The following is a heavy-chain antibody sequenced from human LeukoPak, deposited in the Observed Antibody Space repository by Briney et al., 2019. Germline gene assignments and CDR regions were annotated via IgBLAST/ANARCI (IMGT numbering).Heavy chain of an antibody. CDR3: ATSSGWSRGNFDY. V-gene: IGHV3-53*01. J-gene: IGHJ4*02. CDR1: GFTVSSNY. Sequence: PGGSLRLSCAASGFTVSSNYMSWVRQAPGKGLEWVGVIYSGGSTYYADSVKGRVTISIDNAKNSLYLQMSSLRAADTAVYYCATSSGWSRGNFDYWGQGTLVTVSS. CDR2: IYSGGST. D-gene: IGHD6-19*01.